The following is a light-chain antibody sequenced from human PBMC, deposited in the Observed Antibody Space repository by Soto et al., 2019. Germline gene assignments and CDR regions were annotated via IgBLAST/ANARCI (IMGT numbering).Light chain of an antibody. CDR2: IEGSGSF. CDR3: ETWDSNAWV. J-gene: IGLJ3*02. Sequence: QLVLTQSSSVSASLGSSVKLTCTLSSGHNNYIIAWHQQQPGKAPRYLMKIEGSGSFNKGSGVPDRFSGYRSGTDRFLTISNVQFDEEADYYCETWDSNAWVFGGGTKLTVL. CDR1: SGHNNYI. V-gene: IGLV4-60*02.